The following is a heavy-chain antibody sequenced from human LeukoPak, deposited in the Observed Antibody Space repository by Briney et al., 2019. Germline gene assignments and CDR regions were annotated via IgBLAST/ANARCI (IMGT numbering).Heavy chain of an antibody. CDR3: ARAPIDYDILTGSFFDY. D-gene: IGHD3-9*01. V-gene: IGHV1-18*01. CDR1: GYTFTSYG. Sequence: ASVKVSCKASGYTFTSYGISWVRQAPGQGLEWTGWISAYNGNTNYAQKLQGRVTMTTDTSTSTAYMELRSLRSDDTAVYYCARAPIDYDILTGSFFDYWGQGTLVTVSS. CDR2: ISAYNGNT. J-gene: IGHJ4*02.